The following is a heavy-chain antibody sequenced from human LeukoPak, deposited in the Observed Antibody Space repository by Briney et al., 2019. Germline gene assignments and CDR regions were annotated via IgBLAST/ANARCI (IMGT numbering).Heavy chain of an antibody. J-gene: IGHJ3*02. V-gene: IGHV3-30*18. Sequence: PGGSLRLSCAASGFTLSSYAMHWVRQAAGKGLEWVAVISYDGSNKFYADSVKGRFTISRDNSKNTLYVQMNSLRAEDTAVYYCAKDLYGGSENYYLLDMWGQGTMVTVSS. CDR2: ISYDGSNK. CDR3: AKDLYGGSENYYLLDM. CDR1: GFTLSSYA. D-gene: IGHD3-10*01.